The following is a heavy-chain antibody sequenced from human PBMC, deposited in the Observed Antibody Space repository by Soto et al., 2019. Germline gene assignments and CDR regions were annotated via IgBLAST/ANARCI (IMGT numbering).Heavy chain of an antibody. V-gene: IGHV3-30*03. CDR3: ARSGYTYGLTLSLQR. J-gene: IGHJ1*01. D-gene: IGHD6-13*01. CDR2: IAYDGSNQ. CDR1: GFTFSNYG. Sequence: QVQVVESVGGVVQPGRSLRLSCADSGFTFSNYGMHWVRQAPGKALEWVALIAYDGSNQYFADSVQGRFTISRDNSENTLYLQMNSLRIEDTAVYCCARSGYTYGLTLSLQRWCQGTLVNVS.